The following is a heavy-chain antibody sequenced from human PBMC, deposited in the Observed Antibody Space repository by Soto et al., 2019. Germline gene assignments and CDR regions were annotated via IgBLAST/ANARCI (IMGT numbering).Heavy chain of an antibody. J-gene: IGHJ6*02. CDR1: GYSFTSYW. Sequence: PGESLKISCKGSGYSFTSYWISWVRQMPGKGLGWMGRIDPSDSYTNYSPSFQGHVTISADKSISTAYLQWSSLKASDTAMYYCARHNRVAAASYYHYGMDVWGQGTTVTVSS. CDR2: IDPSDSYT. D-gene: IGHD6-13*01. CDR3: ARHNRVAAASYYHYGMDV. V-gene: IGHV5-10-1*01.